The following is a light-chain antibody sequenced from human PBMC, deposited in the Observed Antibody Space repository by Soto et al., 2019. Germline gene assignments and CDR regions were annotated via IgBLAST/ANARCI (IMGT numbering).Light chain of an antibody. J-gene: IGKJ3*01. V-gene: IGKV3-15*01. CDR3: QQYNYWPET. CDR1: HSVRNN. Sequence: EVVMTQSPATLSVSPGERATLSCRASHSVRNNLAWYQHKPGQAPRLLIYGASTRATGIPARFSGSGSGTEFTLTISSLQSEDFAIFYCQQYNYWPETFGPGTKVDIK. CDR2: GAS.